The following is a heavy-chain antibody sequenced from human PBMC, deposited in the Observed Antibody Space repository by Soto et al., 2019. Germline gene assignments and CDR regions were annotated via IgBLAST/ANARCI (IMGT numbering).Heavy chain of an antibody. V-gene: IGHV4-31*03. CDR2: IYYSGST. D-gene: IGHD5-12*01. CDR3: ARDSRKGGYAQGSYGMDV. J-gene: IGHJ6*02. Sequence: SETLSLTCTVSGGSISSGGYYWSWIRQHPGKGLEWIGYIYYSGSTYYNPSLKSRVTISVDTSKNQFSLKLSSVTAADTAAYYCARDSRKGGYAQGSYGMDVWGQGTTVTVSS. CDR1: GGSISSGGYY.